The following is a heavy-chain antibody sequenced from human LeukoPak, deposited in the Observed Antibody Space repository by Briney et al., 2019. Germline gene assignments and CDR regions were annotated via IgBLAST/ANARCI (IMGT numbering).Heavy chain of an antibody. J-gene: IGHJ4*02. CDR2: ISYDGSNK. CDR3: ARECGGDCYYYFDY. D-gene: IGHD2-21*02. V-gene: IGHV3-30-3*01. CDR1: GFTFSSYA. Sequence: GGSLRLSCAASGFTFSSYAMHWVRQAPGKGLAWVAVISYDGSNKYYADSVKGRFTISRDNSKNTLYLQMNSLRAEDTAVYYCARECGGDCYYYFDYWGQGTLVTVSS.